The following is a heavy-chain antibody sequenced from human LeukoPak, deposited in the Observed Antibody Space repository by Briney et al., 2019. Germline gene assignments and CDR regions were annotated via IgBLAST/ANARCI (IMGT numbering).Heavy chain of an antibody. CDR2: SYYTVIT. D-gene: IGHD3-10*01. Sequence: SETVSLTCSVSGDSISSYYWSWIRQPPGKGLEWIGYSYYTVITNDNPSLKSRATISVDTSKNQVSLKLNSVTAADTAVYYCASTFSYCYFDYWGQGTLLTVSS. J-gene: IGHJ4*02. CDR1: GDSISSYY. CDR3: ASTFSYCYFDY. V-gene: IGHV4-59*01.